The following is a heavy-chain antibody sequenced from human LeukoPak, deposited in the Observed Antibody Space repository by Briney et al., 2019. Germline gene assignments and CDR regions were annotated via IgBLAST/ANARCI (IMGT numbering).Heavy chain of an antibody. CDR1: GFTFSSYS. Sequence: PGGSLRLSCAASGFTFSSYSMNWVRQAPGKGLEWVSSISSSSSYIYYADSVKGRFTISRDNAKNMLFLQMNSLRAEDTAVYYCARDSAAYCGGDCYSPDYWGQGTLVTVSS. J-gene: IGHJ4*02. CDR3: ARDSAAYCGGDCYSPDY. V-gene: IGHV3-21*06. CDR2: ISSSSSYI. D-gene: IGHD2-21*02.